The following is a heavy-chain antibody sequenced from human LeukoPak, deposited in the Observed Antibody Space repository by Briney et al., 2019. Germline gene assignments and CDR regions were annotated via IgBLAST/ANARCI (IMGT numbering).Heavy chain of an antibody. Sequence: SETLSLTCTVSGGSISNYYWSWIRQPPGKGLEWIGYIHYSGSTNYNPSLKSRVTISVDTSKNQFSLKLSSVTAADTAVYYCARGTYSSSSFAFDIWGQGTMVTVSS. CDR1: GGSISNYY. V-gene: IGHV4-59*01. CDR3: ARGTYSSSSFAFDI. J-gene: IGHJ3*02. CDR2: IHYSGST. D-gene: IGHD6-6*01.